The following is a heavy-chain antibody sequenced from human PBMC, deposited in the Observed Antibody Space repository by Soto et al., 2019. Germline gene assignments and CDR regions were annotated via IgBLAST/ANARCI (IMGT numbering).Heavy chain of an antibody. J-gene: IGHJ4*02. CDR2: IWYDGSNK. Sequence: SGGSLRLSCAASGFTFSSYGMHWVRQAPGKGLEWVAVIWYDGSNKYYADFVKGRFTISRDNSKNTLYLQMNSLRAEDTAVYYCARSTRRWIQLWLPFDYWGQGTLVTVSS. D-gene: IGHD5-18*01. CDR3: ARSTRRWIQLWLPFDY. V-gene: IGHV3-33*01. CDR1: GFTFSSYG.